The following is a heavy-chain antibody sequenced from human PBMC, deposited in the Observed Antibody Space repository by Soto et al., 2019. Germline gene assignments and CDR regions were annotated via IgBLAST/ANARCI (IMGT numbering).Heavy chain of an antibody. V-gene: IGHV4-34*01. D-gene: IGHD6-6*01. CDR1: GGSFSGYY. J-gene: IGHJ4*02. Sequence: QVQLQQWGAGLLKPSETLSLTCAVYGGSFSGYYWSWIRQPPGKGLEWIGKINYSGSTNYNPSLKSRVTISVDTSKNQFSLKLSSVTAADTAVYYCARGYRSSSSPPYFDYWGQGTLVTVSS. CDR2: INYSGST. CDR3: ARGYRSSSSPPYFDY.